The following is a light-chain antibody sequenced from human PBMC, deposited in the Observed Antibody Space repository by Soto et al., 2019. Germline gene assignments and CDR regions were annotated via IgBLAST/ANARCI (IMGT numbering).Light chain of an antibody. V-gene: IGKV3D-15*01. Sequence: EIVMTQSPATLSVSPGERATLSCRASENIFNALAWYQQKPGQAPRLLMYGASIRATDFPARFSGSGYGTDFTLTISSLQSEDFAVYYCQQYTIWPITFGQGTRLEIK. CDR1: ENIFNA. CDR2: GAS. CDR3: QQYTIWPIT. J-gene: IGKJ5*01.